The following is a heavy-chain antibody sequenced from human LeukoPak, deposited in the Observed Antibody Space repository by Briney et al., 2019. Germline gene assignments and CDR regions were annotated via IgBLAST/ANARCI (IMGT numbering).Heavy chain of an antibody. D-gene: IGHD6-13*01. Sequence: SETLSLTCAVYGGSFSGYYWSWIRQPPGKGLEWIGEINHSGSTNYNPSLKSRLTISVDTSKNQFSLKLSSVTAADTAVYYCAREQQLTTFYYYGMDVWGQGTTVTVSS. V-gene: IGHV4-34*01. CDR3: AREQQLTTFYYYGMDV. CDR1: GGSFSGYY. CDR2: INHSGST. J-gene: IGHJ6*02.